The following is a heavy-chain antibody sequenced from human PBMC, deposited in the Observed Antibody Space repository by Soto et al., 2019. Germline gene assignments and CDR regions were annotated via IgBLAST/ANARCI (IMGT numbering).Heavy chain of an antibody. J-gene: IGHJ4*02. D-gene: IGHD4-17*01. CDR3: ARNYGGASGGND. Sequence: VQLVESGGGLVKPGGSLRLSCAASGFTFSDSYMSWIRQSPGKGLEWLSYVNSLGTYTKYADSVRGRFTISRDNANNTLYLEMTGLTVYDTAVDYCARNYGGASGGNDWGQGTQVTVSS. CDR1: GFTFSDSY. V-gene: IGHV3-11*05. CDR2: VNSLGTYT.